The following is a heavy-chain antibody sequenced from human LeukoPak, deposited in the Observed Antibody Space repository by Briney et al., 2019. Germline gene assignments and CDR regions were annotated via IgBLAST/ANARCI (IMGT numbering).Heavy chain of an antibody. J-gene: IGHJ5*02. V-gene: IGHV3-30*02. CDR3: ANDHHAFRGFDP. D-gene: IGHD3-10*01. CDR2: IRYDGGNK. Sequence: PGGSLRLSCAASGFTFSSYGMHWVRQAPGKGLEWVAFIRYDGGNKYYADSVKGRFTISRDNSKKALYLQMNSLRAEDTAVYYCANDHHAFRGFDPWGQGTLVTASS. CDR1: GFTFSSYG.